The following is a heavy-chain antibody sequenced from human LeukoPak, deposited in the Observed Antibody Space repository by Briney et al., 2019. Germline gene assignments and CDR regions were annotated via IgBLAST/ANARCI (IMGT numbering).Heavy chain of an antibody. CDR1: GYTFTGYY. CDR3: ARAYFLAWFDP. Sequence: ASVKVSCKASGYTFTGYYLHWVRQAPGQGLEWMGIINPSGGSTSYAQKFQGRVTMTRDTSTSTVYMELSSLRSEDTAAYYCARAYFLAWFDPWGQGTLVTVSS. V-gene: IGHV1-46*01. CDR2: INPSGGST. J-gene: IGHJ5*02. D-gene: IGHD3-10*01.